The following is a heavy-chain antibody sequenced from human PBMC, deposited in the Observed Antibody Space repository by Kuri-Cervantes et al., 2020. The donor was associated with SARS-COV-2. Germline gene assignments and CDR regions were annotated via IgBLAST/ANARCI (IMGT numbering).Heavy chain of an antibody. CDR3: VRDGDHWNFDY. V-gene: IGHV3-74*01. J-gene: IGHJ4*02. Sequence: GESLKISCAASGFTFSSYEMNWVRQAPGKGLEWVSRINPDGSYTNNADSVKGRFTLSRDNAKNMLFLQMNSLRAEDTAVYYCVRDGDHWNFDYWGQGTLVTVSS. CDR2: INPDGSYT. D-gene: IGHD1-1*01. CDR1: GFTFSSYE.